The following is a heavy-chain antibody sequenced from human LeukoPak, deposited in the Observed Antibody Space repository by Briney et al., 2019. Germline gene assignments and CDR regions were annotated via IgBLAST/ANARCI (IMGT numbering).Heavy chain of an antibody. D-gene: IGHD5-12*01. J-gene: IGHJ5*02. CDR1: GGSISSSSYY. V-gene: IGHV4-39*07. Sequence: PSETLSLTCTVSGGSISSSSYYWGWIRQPPGKGLEWIGSIYYSGSTYYNPSLKSRVTISVDTSKNQFSLKLSSVTAADTAVYYCARDGPPFERGYVDNWFDPWGQGTLVTVSS. CDR3: ARDGPPFERGYVDNWFDP. CDR2: IYYSGST.